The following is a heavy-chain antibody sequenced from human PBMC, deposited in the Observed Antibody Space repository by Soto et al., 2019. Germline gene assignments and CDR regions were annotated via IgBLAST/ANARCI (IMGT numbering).Heavy chain of an antibody. V-gene: IGHV4-30-4*01. CDR1: GGSISSGDYY. CDR3: ARVVYDILTGYSLPYYYYYGMDV. J-gene: IGHJ6*02. CDR2: IYYSGST. D-gene: IGHD3-9*01. Sequence: SETLSLTCTVSGGSISSGDYYWSWIRQPPGKGLEWIGYIYYSGSTYYNPSLKSRVTISVDTSKNQFSLKLSSVTAADTAVYYCARVVYDILTGYSLPYYYYYGMDVWGQGTTVTVS.